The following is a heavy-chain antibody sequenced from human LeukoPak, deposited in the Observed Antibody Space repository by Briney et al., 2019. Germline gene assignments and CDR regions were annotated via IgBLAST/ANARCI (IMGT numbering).Heavy chain of an antibody. J-gene: IGHJ5*02. CDR3: AREAQLVWFDP. CDR1: GGSISGSNYY. Sequence: PSETLSLTCTVFGGSISGSNYYWGWIRQPPGKGLEWIGSIYYSGSTFYNPSLKSRVTMSVDTSKNQFSLKLSSVTAADTAVYYCAREAQLVWFDPWGQGTQVTVSS. V-gene: IGHV4-39*07. CDR2: IYYSGST. D-gene: IGHD6-6*01.